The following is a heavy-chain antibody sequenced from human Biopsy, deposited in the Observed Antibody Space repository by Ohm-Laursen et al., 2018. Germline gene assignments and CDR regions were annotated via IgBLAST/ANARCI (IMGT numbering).Heavy chain of an antibody. CDR2: ISPKSGDT. D-gene: IGHD6-19*01. Sequence: SETVSCKASAFSFTGYYIHWVRQAPGQGLEWMGWISPKSGDTNYAHKFQGNITITRDTSMSTAYMEMSRLRCDDTAVYYCALQSVAQMKNFDYWGQGTLVTVSS. CDR3: ALQSVAQMKNFDY. J-gene: IGHJ4*02. V-gene: IGHV1-2*02. CDR1: AFSFTGYY.